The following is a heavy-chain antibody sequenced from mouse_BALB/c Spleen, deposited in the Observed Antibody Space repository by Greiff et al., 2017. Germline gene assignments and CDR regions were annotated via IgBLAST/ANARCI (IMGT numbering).Heavy chain of an antibody. CDR2: IDPANGNT. CDR3: AEGNYVGDY. V-gene: IGHV14-3*02. CDR1: GFNIKDTY. D-gene: IGHD2-1*01. Sequence: DVKLQESGAELVKPGASVKLSCTASGFNIKDTYMHWVKQRPEQGLEWIGRIDPANGNTKYDPKFQGKATITADTSSNTAYLQLSSLTSEDTAVYYCAEGNYVGDYWGQGTTLTVSS. J-gene: IGHJ2*01.